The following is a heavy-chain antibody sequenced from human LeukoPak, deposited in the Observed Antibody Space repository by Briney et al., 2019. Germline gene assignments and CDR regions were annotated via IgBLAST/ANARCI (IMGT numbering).Heavy chain of an antibody. CDR1: GDSLNTDY. CDR3: VTLECISEECYNY. Sequence: TSETLSLTCIVSGDSLNTDYCSWVRQSPRRGLEWIGYINYSGNSAYNPSLRSRVTISVKRPDKKVLLPMKSVSAAHTDGYCCVTLECISEECYNYWAVGALVTVSS. V-gene: IGHV4-59*08. CDR2: INYSGNS. J-gene: IGHJ4*02. D-gene: IGHD3-3*01.